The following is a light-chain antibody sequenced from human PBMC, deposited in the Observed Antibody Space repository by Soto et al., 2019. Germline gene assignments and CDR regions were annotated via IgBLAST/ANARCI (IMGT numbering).Light chain of an antibody. V-gene: IGKV3-15*01. CDR1: QTIDTH. CDR2: GAS. Sequence: SQTIDTHLAWYQQKPGQAPRLLIFGASSRATGVPARFSGSGSGTEIPLTFAGLQSEDFAFSDRQRYTHRPSWTFGQGTRWIS. CDR3: QRYTHRPSWT. J-gene: IGKJ1*01.